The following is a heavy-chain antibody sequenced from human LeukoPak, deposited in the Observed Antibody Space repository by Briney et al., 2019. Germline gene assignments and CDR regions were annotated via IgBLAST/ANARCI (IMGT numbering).Heavy chain of an antibody. CDR3: ARHRSGTYYRFDY. J-gene: IGHJ4*02. D-gene: IGHD1-26*01. CDR1: GDSIGSGNYF. V-gene: IGHV4-39*01. Sequence: SETLSLTCTVSGDSIGSGNYFWDWIRQPPGKGLEWIGSIYYGGSSYYNPSLKGRVTISVDTSKNQFSLKLSSVTAADTAVYYCARHRSGTYYRFDYWGQGTLVTVSS. CDR2: IYYGGSS.